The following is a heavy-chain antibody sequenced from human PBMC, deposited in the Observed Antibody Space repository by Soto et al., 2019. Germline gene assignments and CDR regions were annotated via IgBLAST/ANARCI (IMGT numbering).Heavy chain of an antibody. Sequence: SVKVSCKASGGTFSSYAISWVRQAPGQGLEWMGGIIPIFGTANYAQKFQGRVTITADESTSTAYMELSSLRSEDTAVYYCERDINDSSGYLGYWGQGTLVTVSS. J-gene: IGHJ4*02. CDR3: ERDINDSSGYLGY. CDR2: IIPIFGTA. V-gene: IGHV1-69*13. D-gene: IGHD3-22*01. CDR1: GGTFSSYA.